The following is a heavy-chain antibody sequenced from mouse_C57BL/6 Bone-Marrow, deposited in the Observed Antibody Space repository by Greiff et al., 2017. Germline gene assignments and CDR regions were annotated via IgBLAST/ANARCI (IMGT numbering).Heavy chain of an antibody. V-gene: IGHV1-81*01. J-gene: IGHJ2*01. CDR2: IYPRSGNT. CDR3: ARCPTTIVAYYFDY. D-gene: IGHD1-1*01. CDR1: GYTFTSYG. Sequence: VQLQQSGAELARPGASVKLSCKASGYTFTSYGISWVKQRTGQGLEWIGEIYPRSGNTYYNEKFKGKATLTADKSSSTAYMELRSLTSEDSAVYLCARCPTTIVAYYFDYWGQGTTLTVSS.